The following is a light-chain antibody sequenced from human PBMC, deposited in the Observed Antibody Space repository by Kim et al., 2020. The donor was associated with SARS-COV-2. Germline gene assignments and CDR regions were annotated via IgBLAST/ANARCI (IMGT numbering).Light chain of an antibody. J-gene: IGKJ2*01. Sequence: DIQMTQSPSSLSASVGDRVTITCQASQHINTYLNWFQQKPGKAPYLLIHGASTLEVGVPSRFTGSGSGTDFTFTIDSLQPEDVGTYYCQQYEDLPYTFGRGTKLDI. CDR2: GAS. CDR3: QQYEDLPYT. CDR1: QHINTY. V-gene: IGKV1-33*01.